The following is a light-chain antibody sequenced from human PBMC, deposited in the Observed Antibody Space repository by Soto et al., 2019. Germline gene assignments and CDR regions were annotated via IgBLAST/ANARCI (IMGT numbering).Light chain of an antibody. CDR3: SSYTSSSTPYV. CDR2: EVS. CDR1: SSDVGGYNY. V-gene: IGLV2-14*01. Sequence: QSVLTQPASVSGSPGQSITISCTGTSSDVGGYNYVSWYQQHPGKAPKLMIYEVSNRPSGVSNRFSGSKSGNTASLTISGLQAEDEADYYGSSYTSSSTPYVFGTGTNVTVL. J-gene: IGLJ1*01.